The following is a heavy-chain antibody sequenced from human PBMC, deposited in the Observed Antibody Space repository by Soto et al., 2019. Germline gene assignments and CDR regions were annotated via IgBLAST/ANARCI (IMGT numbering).Heavy chain of an antibody. J-gene: IGHJ4*02. D-gene: IGHD6-19*01. CDR2: ISGYNGNT. CDR1: GYTFSSYG. V-gene: IGHV1-18*01. Sequence: QIQLVQSGVEVKKPGASVTVSCKASGYTFSSYGVTWVRQAPGQGLEWMGWISGYNGNTKYAQKLQGRLTMTTDTSTNSALMELRSLRSDDTAVYYCARGFPSPNSSGWYRLDYLGRGTLVTVSS. CDR3: ARGFPSPNSSGWYRLDY.